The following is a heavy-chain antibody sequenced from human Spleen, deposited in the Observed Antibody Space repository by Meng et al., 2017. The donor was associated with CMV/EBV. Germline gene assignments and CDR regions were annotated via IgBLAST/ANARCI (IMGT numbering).Heavy chain of an antibody. CDR1: RGSVNSGPHC. CDR3: ARDQYYGSETYAFDM. V-gene: IGHV4-39*07. CDR2: VFYSGKT. D-gene: IGHD3-10*01. J-gene: IGHJ3*02. Sequence: SETLSLTCTVSRGSVNSGPHCWGWIRQPPGKGLEWIGSVFYSGKTDYNPSLKSRVTISVDTFKNHFSLKLTSVTAADTAVYYCARDQYYGSETYAFDMWGQGTMVTVSS.